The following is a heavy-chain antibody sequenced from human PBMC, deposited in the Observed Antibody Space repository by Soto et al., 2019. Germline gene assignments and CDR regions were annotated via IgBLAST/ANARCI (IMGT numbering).Heavy chain of an antibody. CDR1: GYTFNSYG. J-gene: IGHJ3*02. CDR3: ARVVLRFLEWLLMNDAFDI. CDR2: ISAYNGNT. D-gene: IGHD3-3*01. Sequence: ASVKVSCKASGYTFNSYGISWVRQAPGQGLEWMGWISAYNGNTNYAQKLQGRVTMTTDTSTSTAYMELRSLRSDDTAVYYCARVVLRFLEWLLMNDAFDIWGQGTMVTVSS. V-gene: IGHV1-18*01.